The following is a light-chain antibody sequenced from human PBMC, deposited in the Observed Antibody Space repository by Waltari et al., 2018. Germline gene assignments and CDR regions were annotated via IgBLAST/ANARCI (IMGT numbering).Light chain of an antibody. V-gene: IGKV1-33*01. CDR1: DDINAF. CDR2: DAS. CDR3: QQYDDVPPYT. J-gene: IGKJ3*01. Sequence: DIHLTQTPSSLSASVGDRVTITCQASDDINAFLNWYQQKPGTAPKLLIYDASSLITVAPSRFSADVSGSLFTLTISSLQPEDFATYYCQQYDDVPPYTFGPGTKVNLK.